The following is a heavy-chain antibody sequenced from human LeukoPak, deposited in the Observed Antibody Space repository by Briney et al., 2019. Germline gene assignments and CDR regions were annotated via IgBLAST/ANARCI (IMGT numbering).Heavy chain of an antibody. CDR3: ARDLIAARPGWFDP. Sequence: ASVKVSCKASGYTFATYGINWVRQAPGQGLEWMGWISAYNGNTNYAQNLQGRVTLTTDTSASTAYMELRSLRSDDTAVYYCARDLIAARPGWFDPWGQGTLVTVSS. CDR2: ISAYNGNT. V-gene: IGHV1-18*01. J-gene: IGHJ5*02. D-gene: IGHD6-6*01. CDR1: GYTFATYG.